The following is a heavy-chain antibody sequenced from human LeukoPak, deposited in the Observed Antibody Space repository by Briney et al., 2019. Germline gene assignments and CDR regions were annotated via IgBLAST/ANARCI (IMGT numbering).Heavy chain of an antibody. Sequence: PGGSLRLSCSASGFTFSDYYMSCVRQAPGKGLEWVSYISGSSTHTNYADSVKGRFTISRDNAKKSLYLQMNSLRAEDTAVYYCATPGLLGYCNGAMCAPPGYWGQGTLVTVSS. D-gene: IGHD2-15*01. CDR1: GFTFSDYY. V-gene: IGHV3-11*03. CDR2: ISGSSTHT. J-gene: IGHJ4*02. CDR3: ATPGLLGYCNGAMCAPPGY.